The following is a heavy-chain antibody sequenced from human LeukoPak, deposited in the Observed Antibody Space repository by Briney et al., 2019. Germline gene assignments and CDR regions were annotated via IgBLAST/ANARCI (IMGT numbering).Heavy chain of an antibody. D-gene: IGHD2-2*01. J-gene: IGHJ5*02. CDR1: GGSIRSHY. V-gene: IGHV4-59*11. CDR3: ATNTRSSISRNWFDP. Sequence: TSETLSLTCTVSGGSIRSHYWSWIRQPPGKGLEWIGYIYYSGSTNYNPSLKSRVTISVDTSKNQFSLKLSSVTAADTAVYYCATNTRSSISRNWFDPWGQGTLVTVSS. CDR2: IYYSGST.